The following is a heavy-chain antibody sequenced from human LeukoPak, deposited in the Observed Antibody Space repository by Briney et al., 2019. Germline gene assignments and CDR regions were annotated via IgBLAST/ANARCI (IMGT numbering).Heavy chain of an antibody. CDR3: ARVEIVGATYFDY. CDR1: GFTVRNNH. V-gene: IGHV3-53*01. CDR2: IYSGDIT. J-gene: IGHJ4*02. D-gene: IGHD1-26*01. Sequence: GGSLRLSCAASGFTVRNNHMSWVRQAPGKGLEWVSGIYSGDITYYADSVKGRFTISRDSSTNTLYLQMNSLRAEDTAVYYCARVEIVGATYFDYWGQGTLVTVSS.